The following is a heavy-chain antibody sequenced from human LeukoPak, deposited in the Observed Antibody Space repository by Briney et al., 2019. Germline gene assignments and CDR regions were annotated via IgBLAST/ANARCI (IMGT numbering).Heavy chain of an antibody. Sequence: GGSLRLSCAASGFTFSTYSMNWVRQAPGKGLEWVANIKKDGSEKYYVDSVKGRFTISRDNAKNSLYLQMNSLRAEDTAVYYCARDLYRIVVVPHYFDYWGQGTLVTVSS. V-gene: IGHV3-7*01. CDR2: IKKDGSEK. CDR1: GFTFSTYS. J-gene: IGHJ4*02. CDR3: ARDLYRIVVVPHYFDY. D-gene: IGHD3-22*01.